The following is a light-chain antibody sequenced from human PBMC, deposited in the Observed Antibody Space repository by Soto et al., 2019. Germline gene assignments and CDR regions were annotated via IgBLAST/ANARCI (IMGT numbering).Light chain of an antibody. V-gene: IGKV3-11*01. CDR1: QSVSSY. CDR2: DAS. J-gene: IGKJ1*01. CDR3: QQRSNWPPT. Sequence: EILLTQSAATLSLSPGERATLSCRASQSVSSYLAWYQQKPGQAPRPLIYDASNRATGIPARFSGSGSGTDFTLTISSLEPEDFAVYYCQQRSNWPPTFGQGTKVDIK.